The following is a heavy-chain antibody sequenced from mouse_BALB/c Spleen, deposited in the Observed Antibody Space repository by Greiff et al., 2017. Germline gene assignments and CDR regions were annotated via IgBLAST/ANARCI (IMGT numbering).Heavy chain of an antibody. CDR1: GFSLTGYG. CDR2: IWGDGST. CDR3: ARFGSREAHFDD. Sequence: QVQLKESGPGLVAPSQSLSITCTVSGFSLTGYGVNWVRQPPGKGLEWLGMIWGDGSTDYNSALKSRLSISEDNSKSQVFLKMNSLQTDDTARYYCARFGSREAHFDDWGQGTTLTVSS. J-gene: IGHJ2*01. D-gene: IGHD1-1*01. V-gene: IGHV2-6-7*01.